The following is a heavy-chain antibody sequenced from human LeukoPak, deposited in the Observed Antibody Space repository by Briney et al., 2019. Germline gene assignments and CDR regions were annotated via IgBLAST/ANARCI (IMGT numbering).Heavy chain of an antibody. CDR2: INHSGST. J-gene: IGHJ5*02. CDR3: ARAHRYYDFWSGYLNWFDP. Sequence: SETLSLTCAVYGGSFSGYYWSWIRQPPGKGLEWMGEINHSGSTNYNPSLKSRVTISVDTSKNQFSLKLSSVTAADTAVYYCARAHRYYDFWSGYLNWFDPWGQGTLVTVSS. V-gene: IGHV4-34*01. D-gene: IGHD3-3*01. CDR1: GGSFSGYY.